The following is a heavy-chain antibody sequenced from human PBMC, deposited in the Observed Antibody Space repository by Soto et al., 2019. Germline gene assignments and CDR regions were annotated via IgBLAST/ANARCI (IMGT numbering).Heavy chain of an antibody. CDR3: ARHFSVDYFDY. CDR1: GGSISSYY. J-gene: IGHJ4*02. Sequence: SETLSLTSPVSGGSISSYYWSWIRQPPGKGLEWIGYIYNSGSTYYNPSLKSRVTISVDRSKNQFSLKLSSVTAADTAVYYCARHFSVDYFDYWGQGALVTVSS. CDR2: IYNSGST. V-gene: IGHV4-59*08.